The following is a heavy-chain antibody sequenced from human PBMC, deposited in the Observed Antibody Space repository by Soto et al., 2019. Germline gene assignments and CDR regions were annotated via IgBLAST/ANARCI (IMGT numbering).Heavy chain of an antibody. J-gene: IGHJ6*02. D-gene: IGHD4-17*01. V-gene: IGHV4-31*03. CDR3: ARDADYGGSRGGMDV. CDR1: GGSVNKANYF. Sequence: QVRLEESGPGLVKPSETLSLICSVSGGSVNKANYFWNWIRHHPENGLEWIGYIYYSGSTRYNPSFKSRVTLSIDTSKNQFSLSLNSVTVADTAVYFCARDADYGGSRGGMDVWGRGTTVTVSS. CDR2: IYYSGST.